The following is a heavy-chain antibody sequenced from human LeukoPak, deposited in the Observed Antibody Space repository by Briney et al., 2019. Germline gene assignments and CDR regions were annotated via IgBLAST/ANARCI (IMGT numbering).Heavy chain of an antibody. V-gene: IGHV6-1*01. Sequence: SQTLSLTCVISGDSVVSNSTACNWIRQSPSRGLEWLGRTYYRSKWYNDYAVSVKSRITINPDTSKNQFSLQRNSVTPEDTAVYYCARGGQGDGYSADEAFDFWGQGTMVTVS. CDR2: TYYRSKWYN. CDR3: ARGGQGDGYSADEAFDF. D-gene: IGHD5-24*01. J-gene: IGHJ3*01. CDR1: GDSVVSNSTA.